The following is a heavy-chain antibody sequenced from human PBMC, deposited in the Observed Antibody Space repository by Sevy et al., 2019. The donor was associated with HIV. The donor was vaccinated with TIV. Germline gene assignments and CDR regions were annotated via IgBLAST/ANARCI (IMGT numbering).Heavy chain of an antibody. D-gene: IGHD2-21*02. J-gene: IGHJ1*01. CDR2: ISGSGGST. Sequence: GGSLRLSCAASGFTFSSYAMSWVRQAPGKGLEWVSAISGSGGSTYYADSVKGRFTISRDNSKNTLYLQMNSLRAEDTAVYYCATRDHIVVVTASFAEYFQHWGQGTLVTVSS. CDR1: GFTFSSYA. V-gene: IGHV3-23*01. CDR3: ATRDHIVVVTASFAEYFQH.